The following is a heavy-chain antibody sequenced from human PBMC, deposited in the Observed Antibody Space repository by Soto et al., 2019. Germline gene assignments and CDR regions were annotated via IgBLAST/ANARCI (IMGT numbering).Heavy chain of an antibody. J-gene: IGHJ4*02. V-gene: IGHV1-69*01. CDR2: IIPIFGTA. D-gene: IGHD1-26*01. CDR3: ARDGGRHSVEIDY. CDR1: GGTFSSYS. Sequence: QVQLVQSGAEVKKPGSSVKVSCKASGGTFSSYSINWVRQAPGQGLEWMGEIIPIFGTANYAQKFQGRVTITADESTSTAHMELSSMRSEDTAVHSCARDGGRHSVEIDYWGQGTLVTISS.